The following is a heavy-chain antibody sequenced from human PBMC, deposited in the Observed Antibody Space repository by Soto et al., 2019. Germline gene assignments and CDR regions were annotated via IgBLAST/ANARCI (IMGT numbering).Heavy chain of an antibody. D-gene: IGHD4-17*01. V-gene: IGHV1-69*02. CDR1: GGTVSSYT. CDR2: IIPILDLA. CDR3: AIPMNVGVYGDYALDD. Sequence: QVQLVQSGSEVKKPGSSVKVSCKASGGTVSSYTFSWVRQSPGQGLEWMGRIIPILDLANYAPKFQGRVTISADKSTRAADEELNSLRSEDTAVYYCAIPMNVGVYGDYALDDWCQGTLVTVSS. J-gene: IGHJ4*02.